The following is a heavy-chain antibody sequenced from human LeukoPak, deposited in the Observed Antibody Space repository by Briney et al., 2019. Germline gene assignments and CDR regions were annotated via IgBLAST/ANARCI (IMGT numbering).Heavy chain of an antibody. Sequence: AGGSLRLSCVASGFAFTNYPMNWVRQAPGKGLEWVSYISSSGSTIYYADSVKGRFTISRDNAKNSLYLQMNSLRAEDTAVYYCARRKKGDYVWFSPPDYWGQGTLVTVSS. J-gene: IGHJ4*02. CDR1: GFAFTNYP. D-gene: IGHD4-17*01. CDR2: ISSSGSTI. V-gene: IGHV3-48*04. CDR3: ARRKKGDYVWFSPPDY.